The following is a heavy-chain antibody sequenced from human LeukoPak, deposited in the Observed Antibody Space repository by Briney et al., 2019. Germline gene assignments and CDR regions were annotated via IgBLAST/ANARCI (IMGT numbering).Heavy chain of an antibody. V-gene: IGHV4-59*01. D-gene: IGHD1-1*01. Sequence: SETLSLTCTVSGGSISRYYWSWIRQLPGKGLGWIGYIYYRGNTNYNPSLKSRVTISVDTSKNQFSLRLSSVTAADTAVYYCARGGDEGNWVYYFDYWGQGTLVTVSS. CDR2: IYYRGNT. CDR1: GGSISRYY. CDR3: ARGGDEGNWVYYFDY. J-gene: IGHJ4*02.